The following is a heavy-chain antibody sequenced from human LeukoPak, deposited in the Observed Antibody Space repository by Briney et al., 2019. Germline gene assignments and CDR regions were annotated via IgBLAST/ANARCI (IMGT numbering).Heavy chain of an antibody. V-gene: IGHV4-38-2*02. J-gene: IGHJ4*02. D-gene: IGHD3-16*01. CDR3: ARSYASSGLDH. CDR1: GYSITSIYY. CDR2: FHHSGDT. Sequence: SETLSLTCTVSGYSITSIYYWGWIRQPPGKGLEWIGSFHHSGDTAYNPSLKSRVTISVDTSKSQFSLKLSSVTAADTAVYCCARSYASSGLDHWGQGTLVTVSS.